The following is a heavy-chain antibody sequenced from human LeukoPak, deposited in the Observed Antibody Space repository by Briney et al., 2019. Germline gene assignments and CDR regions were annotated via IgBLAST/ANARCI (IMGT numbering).Heavy chain of an antibody. Sequence: SETLSLTCDVHGGSLKAYYWTWIRQSPGRGLEWIGEIDHNGYTSYNPSLKSRVTISVDTSKKQFFLKLTSMTAADTAVYYCARDRASTYDWGQGILVTVSS. J-gene: IGHJ4*02. CDR1: GGSLKAYY. CDR2: IDHNGYT. D-gene: IGHD5-18*01. V-gene: IGHV4-34*01. CDR3: ARDRASTYD.